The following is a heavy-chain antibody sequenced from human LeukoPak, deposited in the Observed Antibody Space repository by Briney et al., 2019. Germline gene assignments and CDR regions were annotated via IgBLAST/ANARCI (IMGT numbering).Heavy chain of an antibody. J-gene: IGHJ3*02. Sequence: PSETLSLTCTVSGGSISSYYWSWIRQPPGKGLEWRGYIYYSGDTNYNPSLKSRVTISVDTSKNQFSLKLSSVTAADTAVYYCARLWGPFGGNSETDAFDIWGQGTMVTVSS. D-gene: IGHD4-23*01. CDR1: GGSISSYY. V-gene: IGHV4-59*08. CDR3: ARLWGPFGGNSETDAFDI. CDR2: IYYSGDT.